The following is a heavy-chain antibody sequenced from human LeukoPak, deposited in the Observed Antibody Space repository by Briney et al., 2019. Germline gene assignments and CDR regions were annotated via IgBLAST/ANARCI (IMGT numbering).Heavy chain of an antibody. Sequence: PSETLSLTCAVFGGSSTTYYWTWIRQPPGKGLEWIGEFHHSGKINYKPSLRSRVTISLDTSKNQFSLNLSSVTAADTAVYYCARGLGSGWVDFWGQGTLVTVSS. CDR2: FHHSGKI. D-gene: IGHD6-19*01. CDR3: ARGLGSGWVDF. V-gene: IGHV4-34*01. J-gene: IGHJ4*02. CDR1: GGSSTTYY.